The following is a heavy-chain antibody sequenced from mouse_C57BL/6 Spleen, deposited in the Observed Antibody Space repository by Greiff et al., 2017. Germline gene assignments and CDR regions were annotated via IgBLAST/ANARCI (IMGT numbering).Heavy chain of an antibody. V-gene: IGHV1-69*01. D-gene: IGHD2-5*01. CDR2: IDPSDSYT. CDR3: ARSYYSKLDY. J-gene: IGHJ2*01. Sequence: QVQLKQPGAELVMPGASVKLSCKASGYTFTSYWMHWVKQRPGQGLEWIGEIDPSDSYTNYNQKFKGKSTLTVDKSSSTAYMQLSSLTSEDSAVYYCARSYYSKLDYWGQGTTLTVSS. CDR1: GYTFTSYW.